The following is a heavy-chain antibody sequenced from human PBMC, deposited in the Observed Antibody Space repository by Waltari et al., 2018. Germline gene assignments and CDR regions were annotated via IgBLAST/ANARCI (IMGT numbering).Heavy chain of an antibody. CDR3: ARDSMQWITVFPPA. Sequence: EVQLVESGGGLGKPGGSLRLSCAVAGFTFSSYTMYWVRQAPGKGLEWVSSISSSSAYISYADSLKGRFTISRDNAKNSLYLQMDSLRAEDTAVYYCARDSMQWITVFPPAWGQGTLVTVSS. CDR1: GFTFSSYT. CDR2: ISSSSAYI. D-gene: IGHD2-2*01. V-gene: IGHV3-21*01. J-gene: IGHJ4*02.